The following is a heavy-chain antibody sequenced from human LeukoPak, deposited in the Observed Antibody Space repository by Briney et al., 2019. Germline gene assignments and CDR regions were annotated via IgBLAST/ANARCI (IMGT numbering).Heavy chain of an antibody. V-gene: IGHV3-30*02. J-gene: IGHJ4*02. D-gene: IGHD6-13*01. CDR2: IRSDSSYI. CDR1: GFTFSNYG. Sequence: PGGSLRLSCAASGFTFSNYGMHWVRQTPDEGLEWVAFIRSDSSYIYYLESVKGRFTVSRDNSKNTLFLQMHSLRPEDTAVYYCVKDPCGAAAACTFDYWGQGTLVTVSS. CDR3: VKDPCGAAAACTFDY.